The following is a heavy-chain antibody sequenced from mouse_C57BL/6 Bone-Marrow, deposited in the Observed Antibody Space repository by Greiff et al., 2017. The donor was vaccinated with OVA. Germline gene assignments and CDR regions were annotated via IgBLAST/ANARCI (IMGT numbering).Heavy chain of an antibody. CDR2: IYPRSGNT. D-gene: IGHD4-1*01. CDR1: GYTFTSYG. J-gene: IGHJ3*01. Sequence: QVQLQQSGAELARPGASVKLSCKASGYTFTSYGISWVKQRTGQGLEWIGEIYPRSGNTYYTEKFKGKATLTADKSSSTAYMELRSLTAEDSAVYFCARITGTGAYWGQGTLVTVSA. V-gene: IGHV1-81*01. CDR3: ARITGTGAY.